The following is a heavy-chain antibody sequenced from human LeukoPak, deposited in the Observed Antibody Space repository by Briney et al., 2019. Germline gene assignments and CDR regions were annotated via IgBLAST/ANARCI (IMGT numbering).Heavy chain of an antibody. V-gene: IGHV3-21*01. J-gene: IGHJ2*01. CDR2: ISSSSSYI. Sequence: GGSLRLSCAASGFTFFTYAMHWVRQAPGKGLEWVSSISSSSSYIYYADSVKGRFTISRDNAKNSLYLQMNSLRAEDTAVYYCARDPTGFWYFDLWGRGTLVTVSS. CDR3: ARDPTGFWYFDL. CDR1: GFTFFTYA.